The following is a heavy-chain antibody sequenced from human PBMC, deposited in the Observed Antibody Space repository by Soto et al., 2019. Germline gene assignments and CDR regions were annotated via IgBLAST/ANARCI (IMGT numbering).Heavy chain of an antibody. V-gene: IGHV3-30-3*01. CDR2: ISYDGSNK. CDR3: ARDPPAAGLFDY. Sequence: QVQLVESGGGVVQPGRSLRLSCAASGFTFSSYAMHWVRQAPGKGLEWVAVISYDGSNKYYADSVKGRFTISRDNSKNTLYLQMNSLRAEDTAVYYCARDPPAAGLFDYWGQGTLVTVSS. CDR1: GFTFSSYA. D-gene: IGHD6-13*01. J-gene: IGHJ4*02.